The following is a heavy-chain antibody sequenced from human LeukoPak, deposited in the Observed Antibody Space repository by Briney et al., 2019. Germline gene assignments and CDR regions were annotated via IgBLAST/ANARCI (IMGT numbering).Heavy chain of an antibody. CDR1: GFTFSNYH. J-gene: IGHJ5*02. CDR2: ISGNEGRK. V-gene: IGHV3-23*01. CDR3: ATDCRGTEWNWFDP. Sequence: GGALRLSCPASGFTFSNYHMSWVRQAPAKGLEGVSAISGNEGRKYYPNSLKGPFTNSKDNSKNTLFLQINRLKTEDTAVYYCATDCRGTEWNWFDPWGQGTLVTVSS. D-gene: IGHD1-1*01.